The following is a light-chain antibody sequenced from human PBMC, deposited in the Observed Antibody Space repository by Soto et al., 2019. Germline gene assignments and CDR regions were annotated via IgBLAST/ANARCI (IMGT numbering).Light chain of an antibody. Sequence: DIQMTQSPSSLSASVGDRVTMTCRASQSISTNLNWYHQKPGKATDLLIYDASSLESGVPSRFSGSGSGTEFTLTISSLQPDDFATYYCQQYNSYSGLTFGGGTKVDIK. J-gene: IGKJ4*01. CDR1: QSISTN. CDR2: DAS. V-gene: IGKV1-5*01. CDR3: QQYNSYSGLT.